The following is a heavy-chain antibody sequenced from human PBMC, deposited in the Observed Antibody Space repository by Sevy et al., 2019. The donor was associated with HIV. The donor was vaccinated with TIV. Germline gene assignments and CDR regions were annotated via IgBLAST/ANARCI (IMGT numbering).Heavy chain of an antibody. CDR2: ISGSGGST. Sequence: GGSLRLSCAASGFTFSSYAMSWVRQAPGKGLEWVSAISGSGGSTYYADSVKGRFTISRDNSKNTLYLQMNSLRAEDKAVYYCAKYYYDSSGYYYPAEYFQHWGQGTLVTVSS. D-gene: IGHD3-22*01. J-gene: IGHJ1*01. V-gene: IGHV3-23*01. CDR1: GFTFSSYA. CDR3: AKYYYDSSGYYYPAEYFQH.